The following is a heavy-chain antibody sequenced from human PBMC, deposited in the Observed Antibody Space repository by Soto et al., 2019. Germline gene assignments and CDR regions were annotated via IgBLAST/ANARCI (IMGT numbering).Heavy chain of an antibody. D-gene: IGHD3-22*01. CDR1: GGTFSSYA. Sequence: QVQLVQSGAEVKKPGSSVKVSCKASGGTFSSYAISWVRQAPGQGLEWMGGIIPIFGTANYAQKFQGGVTITADKSTSTAYMELSSLRSEDTAVYYCARVERGYYDSSGYSPFGYWGQGTLVTVSS. CDR3: ARVERGYYDSSGYSPFGY. V-gene: IGHV1-69*06. J-gene: IGHJ4*02. CDR2: IIPIFGTA.